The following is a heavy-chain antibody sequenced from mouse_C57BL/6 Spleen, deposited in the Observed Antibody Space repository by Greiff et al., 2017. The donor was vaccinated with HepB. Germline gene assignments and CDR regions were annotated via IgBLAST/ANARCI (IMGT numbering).Heavy chain of an antibody. V-gene: IGHV1-80*01. Sequence: VQLQQSGAELVKPGASVKISCKASGYAFSSYWMNWVKQRPGKGLEWIGQIYPGDGDTNYNGKFKGKATLTADKSSSTAYMQLSSLTSEDSAVYFCARAGDYYGRYYFDYWGQGTTLTVSS. CDR1: GYAFSSYW. D-gene: IGHD1-1*01. CDR3: ARAGDYYGRYYFDY. J-gene: IGHJ2*01. CDR2: IYPGDGDT.